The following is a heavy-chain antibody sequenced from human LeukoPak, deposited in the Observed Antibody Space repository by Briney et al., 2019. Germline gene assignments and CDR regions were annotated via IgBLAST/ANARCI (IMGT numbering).Heavy chain of an antibody. CDR3: ARASSKEMATIGFDY. CDR2: TIPIFGTA. V-gene: IGHV1-69*05. CDR1: GGTFSSYA. Sequence: ASVKVSCKASGGTFSSYAICWLRQAPGQGLEWMGGTIPIFGTANYAQKFQGRVTITTDESTSTAYMELSSLRSEDTAVYYCARASSKEMATIGFDYWGQGTLVTVSS. D-gene: IGHD5-24*01. J-gene: IGHJ4*02.